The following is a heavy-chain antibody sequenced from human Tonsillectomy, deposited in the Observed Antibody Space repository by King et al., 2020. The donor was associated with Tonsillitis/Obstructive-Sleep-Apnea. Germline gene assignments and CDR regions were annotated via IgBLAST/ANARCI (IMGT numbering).Heavy chain of an antibody. J-gene: IGHJ5*02. D-gene: IGHD6-19*01. CDR1: GFIFSTYG. CDR2: ISYDGSKK. V-gene: IGHV3-30*03. Sequence: VQLVESGGGVVQPGRSLRLSCAASGFIFSTYGMHWVRQAPGKGLEWVAVISYDGSKKFHANSVKGRFTISRDNVKNTLYLQMNSLRPEDTAVYYCARSLSSGWTGGTDLFVPWGQGSLVTVSS. CDR3: ARSLSSGWTGGTDLFVP.